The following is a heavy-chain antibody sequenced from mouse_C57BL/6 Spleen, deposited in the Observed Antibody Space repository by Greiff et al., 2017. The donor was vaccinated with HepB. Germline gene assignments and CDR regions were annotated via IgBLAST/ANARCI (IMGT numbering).Heavy chain of an antibody. Sequence: QVQLQQPGAELVRPGASVTLSCKASGYTFTDYEMHWVKQTPVHGLEWIGAIDPETGGTAYNQKFKGKAILTADKSSSTAYMELRSLTSEDSAVYYCTRDGYYVHFDYWGQGTTLTVSS. CDR2: IDPETGGT. D-gene: IGHD2-3*01. CDR3: TRDGYYVHFDY. J-gene: IGHJ2*01. V-gene: IGHV1-15*01. CDR1: GYTFTDYE.